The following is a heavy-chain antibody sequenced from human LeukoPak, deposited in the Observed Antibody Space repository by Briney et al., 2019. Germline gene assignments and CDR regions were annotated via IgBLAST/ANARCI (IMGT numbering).Heavy chain of an antibody. J-gene: IGHJ4*02. CDR2: IYHSGST. CDR1: AYSISSGFY. Sequence: PSETLSLTCTVSAYSISSGFYWGWIRQPPGKGLEWIGEIYHSGSTNYSPSLKSRVTISVDKSKNQFSLKLSSVTAADTAVYYCARDTDYYDSSGYHDYWGQGTLVTVSS. D-gene: IGHD3-22*01. V-gene: IGHV4-38-2*02. CDR3: ARDTDYYDSSGYHDY.